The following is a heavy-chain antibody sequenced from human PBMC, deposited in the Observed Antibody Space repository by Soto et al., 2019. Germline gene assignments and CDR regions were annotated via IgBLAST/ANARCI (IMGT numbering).Heavy chain of an antibody. Sequence: EVQLVESGGGLVQPGGSLRLSCDASGFTFSTFWMNWVRQAPGKGLVWVSRINSDGSSTNYADSVKGRVTISRDNAKNTLYLQLNSLRPEDTAVYFCARDFEYWGQGTLVTVSS. V-gene: IGHV3-74*01. CDR1: GFTFSTFW. CDR2: INSDGSST. CDR3: ARDFEY. J-gene: IGHJ4*02.